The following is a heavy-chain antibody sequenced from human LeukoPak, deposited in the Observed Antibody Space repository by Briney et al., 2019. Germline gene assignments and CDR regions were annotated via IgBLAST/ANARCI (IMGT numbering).Heavy chain of an antibody. CDR3: ARGPGVAAAGTYYFDC. CDR1: GFTFSTYW. Sequence: GGSLRLSCAASGFTFSTYWMPWVRLAPGKGLVWVARLNSDGSSASYADSVKGRFTISRDNAKKTLFLQMDSLRAEDTAVYYCARGPGVAAAGTYYFDCWGQGTLATVSS. CDR2: LNSDGSSA. V-gene: IGHV3-74*01. D-gene: IGHD6-13*01. J-gene: IGHJ4*02.